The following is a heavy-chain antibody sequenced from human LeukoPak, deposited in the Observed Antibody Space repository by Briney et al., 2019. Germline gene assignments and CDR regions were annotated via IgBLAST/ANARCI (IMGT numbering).Heavy chain of an antibody. CDR3: ARHGKREYGGNSVYYYGMDV. CDR2: IYYSGST. Sequence: PSEALSLTCTVSGGSLSSYQWSWIRQPPGEGREWIGYIYYSGSTNYNPSLTRRVTLSVDTSKNQFSRKLSSVTAADTAVDYRARHGKREYGGNSVYYYGMDVWGQGTTVTAPS. D-gene: IGHD4-23*01. CDR1: GGSLSSYQ. J-gene: IGHJ6*02. V-gene: IGHV4-59*08.